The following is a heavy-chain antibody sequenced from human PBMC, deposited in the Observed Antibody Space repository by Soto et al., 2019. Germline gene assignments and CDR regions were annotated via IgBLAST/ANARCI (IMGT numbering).Heavy chain of an antibody. CDR3: ASLDYHDSSGYFDS. V-gene: IGHV4-39*01. CDR1: GGSISSSSYY. Sequence: QLQLQESGPGLVKPSETLSLTCTVSGGSISSSSYYWGWIRQPPGKGLEWIGNIYYSGSTYYNPSLKSRVSISVDTSKNQFSLKLTSVTAADTAVFYCASLDYHDSSGYFDSWGQGTLVTVSS. CDR2: IYYSGST. J-gene: IGHJ4*02. D-gene: IGHD3-22*01.